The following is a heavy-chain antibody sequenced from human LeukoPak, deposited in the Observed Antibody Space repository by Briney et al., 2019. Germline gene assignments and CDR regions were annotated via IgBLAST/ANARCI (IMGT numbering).Heavy chain of an antibody. CDR3: ARDAFGSFHDIVVVPAAKTNPPDY. CDR1: RFTFSSYA. V-gene: IGHV3-30-3*01. CDR2: ISYDGSNK. D-gene: IGHD2-2*01. J-gene: IGHJ4*02. Sequence: GGSLRLSCAASRFTFSSYAMHWVRQAPGKGLEWVAVISYDGSNKYYADSVKGRFTISRDNSKNTLYLQMNSLRAEDTAVYYCARDAFGSFHDIVVVPAAKTNPPDYWGQGTLVTVSS.